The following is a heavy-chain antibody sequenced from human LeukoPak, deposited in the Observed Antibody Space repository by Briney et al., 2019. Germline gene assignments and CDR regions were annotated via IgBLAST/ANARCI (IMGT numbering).Heavy chain of an antibody. CDR2: IYYSGST. CDR1: GGSISSGGYY. Sequence: PSETLSLTCTVSGGSISSGGYYWSWIRQHPGKGLEWIGYIYYSGSTYYNPSPKSRVTISVDTSKSQFSLKLSSVTAADTAVYYCATLGRNWFDPWGQGTLVTVSS. D-gene: IGHD1-26*01. V-gene: IGHV4-31*03. CDR3: ATLGRNWFDP. J-gene: IGHJ5*02.